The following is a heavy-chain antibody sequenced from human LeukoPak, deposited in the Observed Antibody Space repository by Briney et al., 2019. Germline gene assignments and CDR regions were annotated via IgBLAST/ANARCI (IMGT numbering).Heavy chain of an antibody. CDR2: ISSNGGNT. Sequence: GGSLRLSCSASGFTFSSYAMHWVRQAPGKGPEYVGAISSNGGNTNYADPVKGRFTISRDNSKNTLYLQMSSLRIEDTAVYYCVKDHGYSSGWYVRGFDYWGQGTLVTVSS. V-gene: IGHV3-64D*06. CDR1: GFTFSSYA. CDR3: VKDHGYSSGWYVRGFDY. D-gene: IGHD6-19*01. J-gene: IGHJ4*02.